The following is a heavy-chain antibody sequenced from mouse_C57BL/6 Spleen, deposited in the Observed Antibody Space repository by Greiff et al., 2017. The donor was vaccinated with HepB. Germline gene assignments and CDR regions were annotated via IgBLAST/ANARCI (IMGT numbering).Heavy chain of an antibody. CDR1: GYTFTSYW. CDR2: IDTSDSET. D-gene: IGHD1-1*01. V-gene: IGHV1-52*01. J-gene: IGHJ4*01. Sequence: VQLQQPGAELVRPGSSVKLSCKASGYTFTSYWMHWVKQRPIQGLEWIGNIDTSDSETHYNQKFKDKAKLTVDKSSSTAYMQLSSLTSEDSAVYYCAREGNYYGAMDYWGQGTSVTVSS. CDR3: AREGNYYGAMDY.